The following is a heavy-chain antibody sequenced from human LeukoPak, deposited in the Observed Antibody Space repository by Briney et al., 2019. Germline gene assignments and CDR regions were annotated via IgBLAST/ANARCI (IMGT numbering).Heavy chain of an antibody. CDR1: GFTFSDYA. Sequence: PGGSLRLSCTASGFTFSDYAMSWVRQAPGKGLEWVSAIGGDAVSTYYADSVKGRFSISRDNSKNTLYLQMNSLRADDTAVYYCAKDLWKADYWGQGTLVTVSS. CDR3: AKDLWKADY. D-gene: IGHD3-3*01. CDR2: IGGDAVST. J-gene: IGHJ4*02. V-gene: IGHV3-23*01.